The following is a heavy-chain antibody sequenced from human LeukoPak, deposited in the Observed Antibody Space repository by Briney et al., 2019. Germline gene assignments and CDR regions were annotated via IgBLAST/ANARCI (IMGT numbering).Heavy chain of an antibody. J-gene: IGHJ3*02. D-gene: IGHD1-26*01. V-gene: IGHV4-61*01. Sequence: SETLSLTCTVSGYSISSGYYWSWIRQPPGEGLEWIGYIYYSGSTNYNPSLKSRVTISVDTSKNQFSLKLSSVTAADTAVYYCARERGRIVGATVAFDIWGQGTMVTVSS. CDR2: IYYSGST. CDR1: GYSISSGYY. CDR3: ARERGRIVGATVAFDI.